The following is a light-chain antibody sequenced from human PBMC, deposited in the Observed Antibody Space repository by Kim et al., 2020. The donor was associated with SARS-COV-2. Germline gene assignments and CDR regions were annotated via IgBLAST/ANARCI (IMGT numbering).Light chain of an antibody. V-gene: IGKV3-20*01. CDR3: QQYVTSPRA. CDR1: QSVSHNY. J-gene: IGKJ1*01. CDR2: GAS. Sequence: SPGQRATLSCRASQSVSHNYLAWYQQKPGQAPRLLIYGASNRATGIPDRFSGSGSGTDFTLTISGLESEDFAVYYCQQYVTSPRAFGQGTKVEVK.